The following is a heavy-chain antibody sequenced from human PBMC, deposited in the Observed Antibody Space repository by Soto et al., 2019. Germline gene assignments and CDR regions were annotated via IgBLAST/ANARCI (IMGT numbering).Heavy chain of an antibody. J-gene: IGHJ4*02. CDR3: ARWVSGSPDN. CDR1: GFTLSDHY. D-gene: IGHD1-26*01. CDR2: TKNKANRYTT. V-gene: IGHV3-72*01. Sequence: EVQLVESGGGLVQPGGSLRLSCVASGFTLSDHYMDWVRQAPGKGLEWVGRTKNKANRYTTEYAASVNGRFTISRDDSKNSLYLQMNSLKTEDTAVYYCARWVSGSPDNWGQGTLVTVSS.